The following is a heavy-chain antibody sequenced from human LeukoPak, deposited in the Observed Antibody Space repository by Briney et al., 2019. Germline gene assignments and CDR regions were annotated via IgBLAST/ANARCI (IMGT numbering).Heavy chain of an antibody. CDR2: ISSSSSYT. D-gene: IGHD3-10*01. CDR1: GFTYSSYA. Sequence: GGSLRLSCAASGFTYSSYAMSWIRQAPGKGLEWVSYISSSSSYTNYADSVKGRFTISRDNAKNSLYLQMNSLRAEDTAVYYCARGVIGFGEFLDYWGQGTLVTVSS. CDR3: ARGVIGFGEFLDY. V-gene: IGHV3-11*06. J-gene: IGHJ4*02.